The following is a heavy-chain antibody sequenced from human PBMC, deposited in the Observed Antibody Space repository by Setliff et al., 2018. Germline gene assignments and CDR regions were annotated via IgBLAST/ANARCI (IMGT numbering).Heavy chain of an antibody. CDR1: GGSISSGSYY. V-gene: IGHV4-39*01. Sequence: PSETLSLTCTVSGGSISSGSYYWGWIRQPPRKGLEWIGLIYYTGITYYNPSLKSRVTISEDMSENQISLKLNPVTAADTAVYYCVRTFNGSPADRWGQGTLVTVSS. J-gene: IGHJ5*02. D-gene: IGHD2-2*01. CDR2: IYYTGIT. CDR3: VRTFNGSPADR.